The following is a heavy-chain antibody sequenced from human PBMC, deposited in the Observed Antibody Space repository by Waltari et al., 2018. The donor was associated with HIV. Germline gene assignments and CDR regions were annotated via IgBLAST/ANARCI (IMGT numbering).Heavy chain of an antibody. CDR3: ARGQDYDFWSGYYYDY. V-gene: IGHV4-34*01. CDR1: GGSIRGYY. D-gene: IGHD3-3*01. J-gene: IGHJ4*02. CDR2: INHSGST. Sequence: QVQLQQWGAGLLKPSETLSLTCAVYGGSIRGYYWRWIRQPPGKGLGWIGEINHSGSTNYNPSLKSRVTISVDTSKNQFSLKLSSVTAADTAVYYCARGQDYDFWSGYYYDYWGQGTLVTVSS.